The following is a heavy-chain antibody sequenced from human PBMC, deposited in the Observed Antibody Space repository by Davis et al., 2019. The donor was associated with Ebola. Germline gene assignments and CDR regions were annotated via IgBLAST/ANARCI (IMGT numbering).Heavy chain of an antibody. Sequence: GGSLRLSCAVSGFTFSSYGMHWVRQAPGKGLEWVGRIKSKTDGGTTDYAAPVKGRFTISRDDSKNTLYLQMNSLKTEDTAVYYCTRLWRLRAISIDYWGQGTLVTVSS. CDR1: GFTFSSYG. J-gene: IGHJ4*02. V-gene: IGHV3-15*07. CDR2: IKSKTDGGTT. D-gene: IGHD5-12*01. CDR3: TRLWRLRAISIDY.